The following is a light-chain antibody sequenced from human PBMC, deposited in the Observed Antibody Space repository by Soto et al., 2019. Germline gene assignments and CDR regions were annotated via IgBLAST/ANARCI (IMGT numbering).Light chain of an antibody. V-gene: IGLV2-8*01. Sequence: QSVLTQPPSASGSPGQSVTISCTGTSSDVGGYNYVSWYQQHPGKAPKLMIWEVSKRPSGVPDRFSGSKSGNTASLTVSGLQAEDEADYYCSSYAGSDNFVVFGGGTKLTVL. CDR1: SSDVGGYNY. CDR3: SSYAGSDNFVV. CDR2: EVS. J-gene: IGLJ3*02.